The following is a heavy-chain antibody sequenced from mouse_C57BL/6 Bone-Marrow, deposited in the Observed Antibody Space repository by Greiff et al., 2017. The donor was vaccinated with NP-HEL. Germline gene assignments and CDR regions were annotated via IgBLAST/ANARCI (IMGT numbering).Heavy chain of an antibody. CDR3: ANYSNYGY. V-gene: IGHV1-81*01. CDR1: GYTFTSYG. J-gene: IGHJ2*01. CDR2: IYPRGGNT. D-gene: IGHD2-5*01. Sequence: QVQLQQSGAELARPGASVKLSCKASGYTFTSYGISWVKQRTGQGLEWIGEIYPRGGNTYYNEKFKGKATLTADKSSSTAYMELRSLTSEDSAVYFCANYSNYGYWGQGTTLTVSS.